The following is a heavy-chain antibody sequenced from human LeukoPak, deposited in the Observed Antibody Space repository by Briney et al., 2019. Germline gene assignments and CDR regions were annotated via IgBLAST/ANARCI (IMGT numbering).Heavy chain of an antibody. CDR2: ISSSSSYI. J-gene: IGHJ3*02. V-gene: IGHV3-21*01. CDR3: ARAGAAAASNAFDI. CDR1: GFTFSSYS. D-gene: IGHD6-13*01. Sequence: GGSLRLSCAASGFTFSSYSMNWVRQAPGKGLEWVSSISSSSSYIYYADSVKGRFTISRDNAKNSLYLQMNSLRAEDTAVYYCARAGAAAASNAFDIWGQGTTVTAS.